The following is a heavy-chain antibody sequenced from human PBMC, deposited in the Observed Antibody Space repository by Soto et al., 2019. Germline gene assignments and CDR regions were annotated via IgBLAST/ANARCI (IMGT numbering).Heavy chain of an antibody. V-gene: IGHV3-23*01. CDR1: GFTFSSYA. J-gene: IGHJ4*02. D-gene: IGHD1-26*01. CDR2: ISGSGDTI. Sequence: EVQLLESGGGLVQPGGSLRLSCAASGFTFSSYAMSWVRQAPGKGLEWVSSISGSGDTIYYADFVKGRFTISRDNSKNTLYLQMNSLRAEDTALYYCAKGPGSHSDFDYWGQGTLVTVSS. CDR3: AKGPGSHSDFDY.